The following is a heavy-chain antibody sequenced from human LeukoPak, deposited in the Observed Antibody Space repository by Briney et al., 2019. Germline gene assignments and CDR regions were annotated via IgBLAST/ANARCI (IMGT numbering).Heavy chain of an antibody. V-gene: IGHV3-7*01. CDR1: GFTFSTYW. CDR2: IKQDGREK. J-gene: IGHJ3*02. D-gene: IGHD5-24*01. Sequence: GGSLRLSCEASGFTFSTYWMSWVRQAPGKGLEWVATIKQDGREKHYVDSVEGRFTISRDNAKISLYLQMNSLRAEDTAVYYCARAMGDGYSSPHAFDIWGQGTMVTVSS. CDR3: ARAMGDGYSSPHAFDI.